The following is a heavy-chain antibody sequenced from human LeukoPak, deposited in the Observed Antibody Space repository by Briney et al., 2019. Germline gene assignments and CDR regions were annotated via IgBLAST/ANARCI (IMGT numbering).Heavy chain of an antibody. CDR3: AKRAAGGIVVVITYLDY. Sequence: GGSLRLSCAASGFTFSSYAMSWVRQAPGKGLEWVSAISNNGGYTYYADSVQGRFTISRDNSKNTLYLQMNSLRAEDTAVYYCAKRAAGGIVVVITYLDYWGQGTLVTVSS. V-gene: IGHV3-23*01. CDR1: GFTFSSYA. D-gene: IGHD3-22*01. CDR2: ISNNGGYT. J-gene: IGHJ4*02.